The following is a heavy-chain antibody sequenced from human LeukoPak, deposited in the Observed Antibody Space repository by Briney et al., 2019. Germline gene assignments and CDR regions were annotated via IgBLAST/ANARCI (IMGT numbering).Heavy chain of an antibody. D-gene: IGHD3-10*01. V-gene: IGHV1-69*13. CDR1: GGTFSSYA. J-gene: IGHJ5*02. CDR2: IIPIFGTA. Sequence: ASVKVSCKASGGTFSSYAISWVRQAPGQGLEWMGGIIPIFGTANYAQKFQGRVTITADESTSTAYMGLSSLRSEDTAVYYCAMDYYGSGSYYTNWFDPWGQGTLVTVSS. CDR3: AMDYYGSGSYYTNWFDP.